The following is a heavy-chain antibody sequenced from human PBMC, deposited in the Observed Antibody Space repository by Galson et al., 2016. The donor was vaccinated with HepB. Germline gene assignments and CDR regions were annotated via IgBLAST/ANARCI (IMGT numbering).Heavy chain of an antibody. CDR1: GGSISSGGYY. CDR2: IYYSGST. D-gene: IGHD2/OR15-2a*01. J-gene: IGHJ6*04. Sequence: TLSLTCTVSGGSISSGGYYWSWIRQHPGKGLEWIGYIYYSGSTYYNPSPKSRVTISVDTSKNQFSLKLSSVTAADTAVYYCANSRNYYYGMDVWGKGTTVTVSS. V-gene: IGHV4-31*03. CDR3: ANSRNYYYGMDV.